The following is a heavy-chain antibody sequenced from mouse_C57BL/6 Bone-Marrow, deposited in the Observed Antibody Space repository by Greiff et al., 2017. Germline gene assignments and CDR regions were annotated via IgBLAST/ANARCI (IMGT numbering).Heavy chain of an antibody. Sequence: VTLMESGAELARPGASVKLSCKASGYTFTSYGISWVKQRTGQGLEWIGEIYPRSGNTYYNEKFKGKATLTADKSSSTAYMELRSLTSEDSAVYFCAGTYYYGSSYLDYWGQGTTLTVSS. CDR2: IYPRSGNT. V-gene: IGHV1-81*01. D-gene: IGHD1-1*01. CDR1: GYTFTSYG. J-gene: IGHJ2*01. CDR3: AGTYYYGSSYLDY.